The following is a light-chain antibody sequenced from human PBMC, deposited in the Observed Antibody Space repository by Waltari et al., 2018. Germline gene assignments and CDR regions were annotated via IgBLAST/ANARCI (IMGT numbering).Light chain of an antibody. CDR1: QSVSNTY. CDR2: GAS. V-gene: IGKV3-20*01. CDR3: QQYNYSPLT. J-gene: IGKJ4*01. Sequence: RASQSVSNTYLAGYRRKPGQSPRLLIYGASSRATGIPDRFSGSGTGTECTRTINALEPEDSAVYFCQQYNYSPLTFGGGTRVEIK.